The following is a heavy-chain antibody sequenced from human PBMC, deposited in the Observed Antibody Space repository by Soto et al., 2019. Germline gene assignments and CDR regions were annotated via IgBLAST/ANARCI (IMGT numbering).Heavy chain of an antibody. D-gene: IGHD3-16*01. CDR3: DTAFYVCASEQPYYSDY. CDR2: ISGSGGST. V-gene: IGHV3-23*01. CDR1: GFTFTNYA. Sequence: EVQLLDSGGGLVQPGGSLRLSCAASGFTFTNYAMTWVRQGPGKGLEWVSAISGSGGSTYYVDSVKGRLTTSRDNSKINLYLQTNSLRAEDTAVYYDDTAFYVCASEQPYYSDYWGQGTVVTVSS. J-gene: IGHJ4*02.